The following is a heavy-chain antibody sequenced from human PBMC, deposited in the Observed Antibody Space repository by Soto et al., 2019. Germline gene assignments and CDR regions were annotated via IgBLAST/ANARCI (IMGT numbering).Heavy chain of an antibody. V-gene: IGHV3-30*18. D-gene: IGHD3-16*02. CDR1: GFTFSSYG. CDR2: ISYDGSNK. Sequence: QVQLVESEGGVVQPGRSLRLSCAASGFTFSSYGMHWVRQAPGKGLEWVAVISYDGSNKYYADSVKGRFTISRDNSKNTLYLQMNSLRAEDTAVYYCAKVTVLGELSAIDYWGQGTLVTVSS. J-gene: IGHJ4*02. CDR3: AKVTVLGELSAIDY.